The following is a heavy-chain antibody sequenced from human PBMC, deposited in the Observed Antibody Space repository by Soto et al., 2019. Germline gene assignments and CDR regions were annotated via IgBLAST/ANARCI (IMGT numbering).Heavy chain of an antibody. Sequence: SLTCTVSGGSISSSSYYWGWIRQPPGKGLEWIGSIYYSGSTYYNPSLKSRVTISVDTSKNQFSLKLSSVTAADTAVYYCARTVLGYCSGGSCYPGWFDPWGQGTLVTVSS. CDR2: IYYSGST. CDR1: GGSISSSSYY. D-gene: IGHD2-15*01. CDR3: ARTVLGYCSGGSCYPGWFDP. V-gene: IGHV4-39*01. J-gene: IGHJ5*02.